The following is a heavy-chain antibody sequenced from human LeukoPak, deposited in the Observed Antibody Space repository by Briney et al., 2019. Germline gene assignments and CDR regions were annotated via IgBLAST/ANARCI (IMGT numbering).Heavy chain of an antibody. CDR2: IYYSGST. CDR1: GGSISSYY. Sequence: SETLSLTCTVSGGSISSYYWSWIRQPPGKGLEWIGYIYYSGSTNYNPSLKSRVTISVDTSKNQFSLKLSSVTAADTAVYYCARDHYPYGMDVWGKGTTVTVSS. J-gene: IGHJ6*04. V-gene: IGHV4-59*01. D-gene: IGHD3-10*01. CDR3: ARDHYPYGMDV.